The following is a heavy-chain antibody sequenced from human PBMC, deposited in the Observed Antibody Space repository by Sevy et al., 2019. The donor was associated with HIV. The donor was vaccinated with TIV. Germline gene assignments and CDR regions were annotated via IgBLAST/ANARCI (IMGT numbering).Heavy chain of an antibody. D-gene: IGHD3-3*01. CDR2: IRYDGSNK. CDR3: AKNESATYYDFWSGYSNYYYYYGMDV. J-gene: IGHJ6*02. CDR1: GFTFSSYG. V-gene: IGHV3-30*02. Sequence: GSLRLSCAASGFTFSSYGMHWVRQAPGKGLEWVAFIRYDGSNKYYADSVKGRFTISSDNSKNTLYLQMNSLRAEDTAVYYCAKNESATYYDFWSGYSNYYYYYGMDVWGQGTTVTVSS.